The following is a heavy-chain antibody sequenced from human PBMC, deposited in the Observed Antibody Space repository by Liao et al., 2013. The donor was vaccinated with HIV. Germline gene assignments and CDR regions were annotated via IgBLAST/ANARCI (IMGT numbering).Heavy chain of an antibody. CDR3: ARGSPRVVLGVMNAFDI. D-gene: IGHD3-3*01. CDR1: GGSFSGYY. V-gene: IGHV4-34*11. Sequence: QVQLQQWGAGLLKPSETLSLTCAVYGGSFSGYYWSWIRQPPGRGLEWIGYLYYSGSTNYNPSLKSRVTISVDTSKNQFSLKLNSVTAADTAVYYCARGSPRVVLGVMNAFDIWGQGTMVTVSS. J-gene: IGHJ3*02. CDR2: LYYSGST.